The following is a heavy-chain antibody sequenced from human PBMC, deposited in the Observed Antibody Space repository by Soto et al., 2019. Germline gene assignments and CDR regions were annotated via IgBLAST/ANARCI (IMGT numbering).Heavy chain of an antibody. CDR2: TYYRSNWYN. CDR1: GDSVSSSSSA. V-gene: IGHV6-1*01. J-gene: IGHJ6*02. Sequence: SQTLSLPCGVSGDSVSSSSSAWNWIRQSPSRGLEWLGRTYYRSNWYNDYAVSVKSRITINPDTSKNQFSLQLNSVTPEDTAVYYCARDTPLGGSGWSGNVWGQGTTVTVSS. D-gene: IGHD6-19*01. CDR3: ARDTPLGGSGWSGNV.